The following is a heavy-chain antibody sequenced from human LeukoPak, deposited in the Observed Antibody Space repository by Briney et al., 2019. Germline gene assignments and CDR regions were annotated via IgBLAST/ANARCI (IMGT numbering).Heavy chain of an antibody. CDR3: ARAVGGDGSGSL. CDR1: GDSLSTYY. J-gene: IGHJ4*02. V-gene: IGHV4-59*01. D-gene: IGHD3-10*01. CDR2: IYYRVTS. Sequence: SETLSLTCTVSGDSLSTYYWSWIRQPPGKGLEWVGYIYYRVTSDYNPSLKSRVTMSVDMSTRQISLKLSSVTAAETAVYCCARAVGGDGSGSLWGPGTLVTVS.